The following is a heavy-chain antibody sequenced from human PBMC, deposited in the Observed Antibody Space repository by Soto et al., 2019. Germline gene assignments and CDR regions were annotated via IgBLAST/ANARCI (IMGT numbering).Heavy chain of an antibody. D-gene: IGHD6-19*01. Sequence: EVQLVESGGGLVQPGGSLRLSCAGSGFLFSSYSMNWVRQAPGTELEWVSYIESISTTIYYADSVKGRFTISRDNAKNAVYVQMNSLRADDAAVYYCARARCSSGCLFDYWGQGALVTISS. CDR2: IESISTTI. CDR1: GFLFSSYS. V-gene: IGHV3-48*01. CDR3: ARARCSSGCLFDY. J-gene: IGHJ4*02.